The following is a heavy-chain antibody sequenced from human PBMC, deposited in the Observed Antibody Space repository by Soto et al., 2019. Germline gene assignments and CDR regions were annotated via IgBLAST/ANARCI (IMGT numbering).Heavy chain of an antibody. CDR2: ISPFNGNT. J-gene: IGHJ6*02. CDR1: GYPFTHYG. D-gene: IGHD3-10*01. CDR3: ARDQSFDRSYYYGIDV. V-gene: IGHV1-18*01. Sequence: EASVKVSCKSSGYPFTHYGITWVRRAPGQGLEWMGWISPFNGNTNYGQTLQGRVTLTTDTSTSTVYMELRSLRSDDTAVYYCARDQSFDRSYYYGIDVWGQGTTVTVSS.